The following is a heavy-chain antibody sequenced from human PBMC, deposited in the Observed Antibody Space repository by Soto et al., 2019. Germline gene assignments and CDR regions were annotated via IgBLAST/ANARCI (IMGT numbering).Heavy chain of an antibody. CDR3: ARGAAVTTVSNDDY. CDR2: MNPNSGNT. CDR1: GYTFTSYD. D-gene: IGHD4-17*01. J-gene: IGHJ4*02. V-gene: IGHV1-8*01. Sequence: ASVKVSCKASGYTFTSYDINWVRQATGQGLEWMGWMNPNSGNTGYAQKFQGRVTMTRNTSISTAYMELSSLRSEDTAVYYCARGAAVTTVSNDDYWGQGTLVTVSS.